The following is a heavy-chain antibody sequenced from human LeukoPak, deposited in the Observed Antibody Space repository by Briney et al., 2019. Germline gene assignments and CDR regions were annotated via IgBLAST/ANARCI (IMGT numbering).Heavy chain of an antibody. CDR3: AKEGGGSYSRGWFDP. D-gene: IGHD1-26*01. V-gene: IGHV4-30-4*07. CDR2: IYDSGTT. CDR1: GGSIRSGGFS. Sequence: SETLSLTFTVSGGSIRSGGFSWSWIRQSSGKGLEWIGYIYDSGTTNYNPSLRSQATISADTSSNQFFLSLTSLTAADTAVYYCAKEGGGSYSRGWFDPWGQGTLVTVSS. J-gene: IGHJ5*02.